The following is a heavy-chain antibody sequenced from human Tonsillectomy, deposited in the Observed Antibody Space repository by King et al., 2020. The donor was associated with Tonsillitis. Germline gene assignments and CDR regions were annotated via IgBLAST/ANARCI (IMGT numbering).Heavy chain of an antibody. CDR1: GFSFRNYG. V-gene: IGHV3-30*18. Sequence: HVQLVESGGGVVQPGRSLRLSCAASGFSFRNYGIHWVRQAPGKGLEWVAIIPYDGSNKYYADSVKGRFTVSRDNSKNTLYLQMNSLRGEDTAVYYCAKEIAAAGDSYYSYGMDVWVQGTAVTVSS. D-gene: IGHD6-13*01. CDR2: IPYDGSNK. CDR3: AKEIAAAGDSYYSYGMDV. J-gene: IGHJ6*02.